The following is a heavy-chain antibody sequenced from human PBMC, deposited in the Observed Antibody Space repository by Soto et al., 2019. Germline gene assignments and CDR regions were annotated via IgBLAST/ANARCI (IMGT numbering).Heavy chain of an antibody. J-gene: IGHJ6*03. D-gene: IGHD3-3*01. CDR2: INHSGST. CDR3: ARAVTIFGVVRENYYYYYMDV. V-gene: IGHV4-34*01. Sequence: SETLSLTCAVYGGSFSGYYWSWIRQPPGKGLEWIGEINHSGSTNYNPSLKSRVTISVDTSKNQFSLKLSSVTAADTAVYYCARAVTIFGVVRENYYYYYMDVWGKGTTVTVSS. CDR1: GGSFSGYY.